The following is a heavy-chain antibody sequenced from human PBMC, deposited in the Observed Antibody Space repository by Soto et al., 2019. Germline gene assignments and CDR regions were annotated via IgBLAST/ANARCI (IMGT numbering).Heavy chain of an antibody. CDR2: IYYSGST. V-gene: IGHV4-59*01. Sequence: PSETLSLTCTAPGGSISSYYWSWIRQPPGKGLEWIGYIYYSGSTNYNPSLKSRVTISVDTSKNQFSLKLSSVTAADTAVYYCARDYGDYGAHYYGMDVWGQGTTVTVSS. J-gene: IGHJ6*02. CDR3: ARDYGDYGAHYYGMDV. CDR1: GGSISSYY. D-gene: IGHD4-17*01.